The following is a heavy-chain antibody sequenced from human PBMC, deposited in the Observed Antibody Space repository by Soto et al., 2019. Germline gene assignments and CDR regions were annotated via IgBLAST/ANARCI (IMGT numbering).Heavy chain of an antibody. CDR1: GGSISSDDYY. J-gene: IGHJ6*02. V-gene: IGHV4-31*03. D-gene: IGHD2-15*01. CDR2: IYYSGYT. Sequence: QVQLQESGPGLVKPSQTLSLTCTVSGGSISSDDYYWSWIRQHPGGGLEWIGYIYYSGYTYYNPSLQSRVSVSLDTSKNQFSLNLSSVTAADTAVYYCARDRTVTAAHYYYGVDVWGQGTTVTVSS. CDR3: ARDRTVTAAHYYYGVDV.